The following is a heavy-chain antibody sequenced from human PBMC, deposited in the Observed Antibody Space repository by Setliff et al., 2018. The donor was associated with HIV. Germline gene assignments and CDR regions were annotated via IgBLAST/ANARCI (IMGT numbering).Heavy chain of an antibody. D-gene: IGHD3-22*01. CDR2: INQSGIS. V-gene: IGHV4-34*01. CDR3: ARKGDSSGYYYNY. J-gene: IGHJ4*02. CDR1: GGSFSDHY. Sequence: LSLTCAVYGGSFSDHYWTWIRQPPGKGLEWIGEINQSGISNFNPSLKSRVTMPIDTPKNQFSLKLSSVTAADTAVYYCARKGDSSGYYYNYWGQGTLVTV.